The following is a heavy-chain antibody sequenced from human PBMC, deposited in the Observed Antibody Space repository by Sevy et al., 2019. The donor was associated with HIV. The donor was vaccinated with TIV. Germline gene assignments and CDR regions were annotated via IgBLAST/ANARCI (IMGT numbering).Heavy chain of an antibody. CDR1: SYTFTNYA. CDR2: ISGFNGDT. V-gene: IGHV1-18*01. CDR3: VRGTTFYDFWTGGDY. J-gene: IGHJ4*02. D-gene: IGHD3-3*01. Sequence: ASVKVSCKASSYTFTNYAISWVRQAPGQGLEWMGWISGFNGDTKNAEKFQGRFTMTTDTSTKTAYMDLRSLRSDDTAVYYCVRGTTFYDFWTGGDYWGQGTLVTVSS.